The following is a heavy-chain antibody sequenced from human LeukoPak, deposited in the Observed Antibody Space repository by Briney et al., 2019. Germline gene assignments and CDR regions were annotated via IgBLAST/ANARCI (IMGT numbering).Heavy chain of an antibody. Sequence: GGTLRLSCAASGFTFSDYYMSWIRQAPGKGLEWVSYISSSGSTIYYADSVKGRFTISRDNAKNSLYLQMNSLRAEDTAVYYCAKEGLWFGEYFDYWGQGTLVTVSS. CDR1: GFTFSDYY. V-gene: IGHV3-11*01. CDR2: ISSSGSTI. D-gene: IGHD3-10*01. CDR3: AKEGLWFGEYFDY. J-gene: IGHJ4*02.